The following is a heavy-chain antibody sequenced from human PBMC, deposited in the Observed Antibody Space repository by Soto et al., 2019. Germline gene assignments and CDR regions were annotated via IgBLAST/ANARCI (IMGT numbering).Heavy chain of an antibody. D-gene: IGHD3-22*01. CDR1: GFTFSSYW. V-gene: IGHV3-74*01. CDR3: ARVYYYDSSGYYSLFAFDI. Sequence: LSLTCAASGFTFSSYWMHWVRQAPGKGLVWVSRINSDGSSTSYADSVKGRFTISRDNAKNTLYLQMNRLRAEDTAVYYCARVYYYDSSGYYSLFAFDIWGQGTMVTVSS. J-gene: IGHJ3*02. CDR2: INSDGSST.